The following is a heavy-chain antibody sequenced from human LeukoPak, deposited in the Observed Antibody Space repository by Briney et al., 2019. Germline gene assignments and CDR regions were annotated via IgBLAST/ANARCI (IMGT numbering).Heavy chain of an antibody. CDR3: AKDSQYYDFWSPYNYYYYHYMDV. J-gene: IGHJ6*03. CDR1: GFIFRTYA. V-gene: IGHV3-23*01. Sequence: GGSLRLSCAASGFIFRTYAIHWVRQVPGKGLEWVSAISAGGGGTYYAESVKGRFTISRDNSETTLYLQMNSLRAEDTAVYYCAKDSQYYDFWSPYNYYYYHYMDVWGKGTTVTVSS. D-gene: IGHD3-3*01. CDR2: ISAGGGGT.